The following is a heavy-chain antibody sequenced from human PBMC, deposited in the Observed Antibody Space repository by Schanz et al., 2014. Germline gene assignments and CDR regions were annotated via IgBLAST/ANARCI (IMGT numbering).Heavy chain of an antibody. J-gene: IGHJ4*02. CDR3: ARSRGFDSIFDF. CDR1: GITFSGYS. D-gene: IGHD5-12*01. CDR2: ISGSSSTK. V-gene: IGHV3-48*01. Sequence: EVQLVESGAGLAQPGGSLRLSCAASGITFSGYSMNWVRQAPGKGLEWVSYISGSSSTKYYADSVKGRFTISRDNGKNSLFLQMNSLRAEDTAVYYCARSRGFDSIFDFWGRGTLVTVSS.